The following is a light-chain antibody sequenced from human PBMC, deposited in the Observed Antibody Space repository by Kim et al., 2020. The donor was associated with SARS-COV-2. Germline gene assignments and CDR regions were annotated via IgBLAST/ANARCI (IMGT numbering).Light chain of an antibody. CDR1: SLRSYY. Sequence: FGQTVRITCQADSLRSYYASWYQQKPGQAPVLVIYGKNNRPSGIPNRFSGSSSGKTASLTITGAPAEDDADYYCNSRDSSGNHVVFGGGTQLTVL. V-gene: IGLV3-19*01. CDR3: NSRDSSGNHVV. J-gene: IGLJ2*01. CDR2: GKN.